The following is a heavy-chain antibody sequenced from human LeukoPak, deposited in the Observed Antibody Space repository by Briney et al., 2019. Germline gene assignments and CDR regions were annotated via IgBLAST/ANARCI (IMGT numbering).Heavy chain of an antibody. CDR1: GYTFTSYG. CDR2: ISAYNGNT. Sequence: GASVKVSCKASGYTFTSYGISWVRQAPGQGLEWMGRISAYNGNTNYAQKLQGRVTMTTDTSTSTAYMELRSLRSDDTAVYYCAREISGSSSDDWFVPWGQRTLVTVSS. V-gene: IGHV1-18*01. CDR3: AREISGSSSDDWFVP. J-gene: IGHJ5*02. D-gene: IGHD1-26*01.